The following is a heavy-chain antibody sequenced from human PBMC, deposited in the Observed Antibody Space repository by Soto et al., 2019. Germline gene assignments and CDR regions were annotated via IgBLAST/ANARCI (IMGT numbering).Heavy chain of an antibody. CDR1: VYTFTSYG. CDR3: ARRSPPTAAYNWFDP. CDR2: ISAYTGNT. V-gene: IGHV1-18*01. J-gene: IGHJ5*02. Sequence: QVQLVQSGAEVKKPGASVKVSCKASVYTFTSYGISWVRQAPVQGLEWMGWISAYTGNTNYAQKLQGRVTMTTDTSTSTAYMELRSLRSDDTAVYYCARRSPPTAAYNWFDPWGQGTLVTVSS. D-gene: IGHD2-21*02.